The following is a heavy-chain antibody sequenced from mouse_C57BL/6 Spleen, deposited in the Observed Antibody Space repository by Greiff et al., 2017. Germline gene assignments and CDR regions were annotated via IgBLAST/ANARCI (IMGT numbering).Heavy chain of an antibody. V-gene: IGHV1-52*01. CDR2: IDPSDSET. CDR1: GYTFTSYW. CDR3: ARRGSNYGYFDV. Sequence: QVQLQQPGAELVRPGSSVKLSCKASGYTFTSYWMHWVKQRPIQGLEWIGNIDPSDSETHYNQKFKDKATWTVDKSSSTAYMQLSSLTSEDSAVYYCARRGSNYGYFDVWGTGTTVTVSS. J-gene: IGHJ1*03. D-gene: IGHD1-1*01.